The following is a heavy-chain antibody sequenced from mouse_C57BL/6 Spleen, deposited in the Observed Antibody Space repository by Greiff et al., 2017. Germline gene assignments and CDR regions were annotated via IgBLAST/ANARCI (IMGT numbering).Heavy chain of an antibody. Sequence: EVQVVESGGGLVKPGGSLKLSCAASGFTFSSYAMSWVRQTPEKRLEWVATISDGGSYTYYPDNVKGRFTISRDNAKKNLYLQMSHLKSEDTAMYYCAREDDGYYDYAMDYWGQGTSVTVSS. D-gene: IGHD2-3*01. J-gene: IGHJ4*01. CDR3: AREDDGYYDYAMDY. V-gene: IGHV5-4*01. CDR1: GFTFSSYA. CDR2: ISDGGSYT.